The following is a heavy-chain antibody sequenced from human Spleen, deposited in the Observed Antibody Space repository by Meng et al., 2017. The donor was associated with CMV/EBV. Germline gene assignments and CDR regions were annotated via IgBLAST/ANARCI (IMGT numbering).Heavy chain of an antibody. D-gene: IGHD6-6*01. V-gene: IGHV3-30*02. Sequence: GESLKISSAASGFTFSSYGMHWVRQAPGKGLEWVAFIRYDGSNKYYADSVKGRFTISRDNSKNTLYLQMNSLRAEDTAVYSCAKDYSSSADYWGQGTLVTVSS. J-gene: IGHJ4*02. CDR2: IRYDGSNK. CDR3: AKDYSSSADY. CDR1: GFTFSSYG.